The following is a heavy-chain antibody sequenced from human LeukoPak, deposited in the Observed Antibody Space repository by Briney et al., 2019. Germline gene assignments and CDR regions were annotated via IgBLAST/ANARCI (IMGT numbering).Heavy chain of an antibody. V-gene: IGHV3-23*01. CDR3: AKDGRGYSGYLEY. Sequence: GSLRLSCAASGFTFSSYAMSWVRQAPGKGLEWVSAISGSGGSTSYADSVKGRFTISRDNSKNTLYLQMNSLRAEDTAVYYCAKDGRGYSGYLEYWGQGTLVIVSS. CDR2: ISGSGGST. J-gene: IGHJ4*02. D-gene: IGHD5-12*01. CDR1: GFTFSSYA.